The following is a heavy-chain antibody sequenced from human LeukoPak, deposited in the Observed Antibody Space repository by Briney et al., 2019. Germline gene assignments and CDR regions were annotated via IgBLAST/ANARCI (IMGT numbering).Heavy chain of an antibody. J-gene: IGHJ4*02. Sequence: SETLSLTCAVYGGSFSGYYWSWIRQPPGKGLEWIGEINHSGSTNYNPSLKSRVTISVDTSKNQFSLKLSSVTAADTAVYYCARLKNYYFDYWGQGTLVTVSS. CDR2: INHSGST. CDR1: GGSFSGYY. V-gene: IGHV4-34*01. CDR3: ARLKNYYFDY.